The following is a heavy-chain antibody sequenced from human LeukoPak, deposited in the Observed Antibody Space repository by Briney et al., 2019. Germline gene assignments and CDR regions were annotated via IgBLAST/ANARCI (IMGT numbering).Heavy chain of an antibody. CDR2: ISYDGSNK. D-gene: IGHD2-2*01. V-gene: IGHV3-30*18. Sequence: QSGGSLRLSCAASVFTFSTYEMQWVRQAPGKGREGGAVISYDGSNKYYADPVKGRFTISRDNSKNTLYLQMNSLRAEDTAVYYCAKEILYCSSTSCYAVFDYWGQGTLVTVSS. CDR3: AKEILYCSSTSCYAVFDY. J-gene: IGHJ4*02. CDR1: VFTFSTYE.